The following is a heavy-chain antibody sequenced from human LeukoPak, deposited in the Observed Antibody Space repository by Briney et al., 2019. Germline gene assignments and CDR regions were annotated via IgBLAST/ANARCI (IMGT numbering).Heavy chain of an antibody. V-gene: IGHV3-23*01. J-gene: IGHJ4*02. CDR1: GFTFSSYA. Sequence: GGSLRLSCAASGFTFSSYAMSWVRQAPGKGLEWVSAISGSGGSTYYADSVKGRFTVSRDNSKNTLYLQMNSLRAEDTAVYYCAKKRFLEWLTDYWGQGTLVTVSS. D-gene: IGHD3-3*01. CDR2: ISGSGGST. CDR3: AKKRFLEWLTDY.